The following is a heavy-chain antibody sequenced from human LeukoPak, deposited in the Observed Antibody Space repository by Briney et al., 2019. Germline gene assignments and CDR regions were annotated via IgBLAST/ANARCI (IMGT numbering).Heavy chain of an antibody. D-gene: IGHD3-22*01. Sequence: PSETLSLTCTVSGGSVSSGSYYWSWIRQPPGKGLEWIGYIYYSGSTNYNPSLKSRVTISVDTSKNQFPLKLSSVTAADTAVYYCARAPDYYDSSGYYYEGAFDIWGQGTMVTVSP. CDR3: ARAPDYYDSSGYYYEGAFDI. CDR2: IYYSGST. J-gene: IGHJ3*02. V-gene: IGHV4-61*01. CDR1: GGSVSSGSYY.